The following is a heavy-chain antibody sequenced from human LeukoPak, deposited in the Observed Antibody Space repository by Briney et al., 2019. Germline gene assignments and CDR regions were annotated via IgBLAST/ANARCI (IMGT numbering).Heavy chain of an antibody. J-gene: IGHJ5*02. Sequence: GASVKVSCKASGYTFTSYYMHWVRQAPGQGLEWMGIINPSGGSTSYAQKFQGRVTMTRDTSTGTVYMELSSLRSEDTAVYYCASGQMVRGVLNWLDPWGQGTLVTVSS. D-gene: IGHD3-10*01. CDR1: GYTFTSYY. V-gene: IGHV1-46*01. CDR3: ASGQMVRGVLNWLDP. CDR2: INPSGGST.